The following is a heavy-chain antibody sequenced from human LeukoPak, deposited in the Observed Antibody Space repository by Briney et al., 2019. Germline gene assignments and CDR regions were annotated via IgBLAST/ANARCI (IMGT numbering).Heavy chain of an antibody. J-gene: IGHJ6*03. V-gene: IGHV3-11*01. CDR2: ISSSGSTI. Sequence: PGGSLRLSCAASGFTFSDYYMSWIHQAPGKRLEWVSYISSSGSTIYYADSVKGRFTISRDNAKNSLYLQMNSLRAEDTAVYYCASWEWELPRHYYYYYMDVWGKGTTVTISS. CDR1: GFTFSDYY. D-gene: IGHD1-26*01. CDR3: ASWEWELPRHYYYYYMDV.